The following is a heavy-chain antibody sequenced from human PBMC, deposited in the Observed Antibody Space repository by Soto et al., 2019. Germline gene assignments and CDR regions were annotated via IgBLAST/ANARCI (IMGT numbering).Heavy chain of an antibody. J-gene: IGHJ6*02. CDR2: ISYDGSNK. V-gene: IGHV3-30-3*01. CDR3: ARDYYRFNSGYGFSMDV. CDR1: GFTFSSYA. Sequence: QMQLVESGGGVVQPGRSLRLSCAAYGFTFSSYAMHWVRQAPGKGLEWVAVISYDGSNKYYADSVKGRFTISRDNSKNTLYLQMNSLRAEDTAVYYCARDYYRFNSGYGFSMDVWGQGTTVTVSS. D-gene: IGHD5-12*01.